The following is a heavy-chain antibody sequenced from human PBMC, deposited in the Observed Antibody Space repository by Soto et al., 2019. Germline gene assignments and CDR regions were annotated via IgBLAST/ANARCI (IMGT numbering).Heavy chain of an antibody. CDR2: RYHSGST. V-gene: IGHV4-38-2*01. CDR1: GYSISTDYY. CDR3: ARGALGATTYFDY. Sequence: SSETLSLTCAVSGYSISTDYYWGWIRQPPGKRLEWIASRYHSGSTYYNPSLKSRVTISLDTSKNQFSLKLSSVTAADTAVYYCARGALGATTYFDYWGQGSLVTVSS. J-gene: IGHJ4*02. D-gene: IGHD1-26*01.